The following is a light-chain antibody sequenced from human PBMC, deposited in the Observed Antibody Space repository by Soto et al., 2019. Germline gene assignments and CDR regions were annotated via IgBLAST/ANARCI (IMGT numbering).Light chain of an antibody. Sequence: EIVLTQSPGTLSLSPGERATLSCRASQSVSSSYLAWYQQKPGQAPRLLIYGASSRATGIPDRFSGSGSGTDSTLTISRLEPEDFAVYYCQQHGSSPTWTFGQGTKVDI. J-gene: IGKJ1*01. CDR2: GAS. CDR3: QQHGSSPTWT. V-gene: IGKV3-20*01. CDR1: QSVSSSY.